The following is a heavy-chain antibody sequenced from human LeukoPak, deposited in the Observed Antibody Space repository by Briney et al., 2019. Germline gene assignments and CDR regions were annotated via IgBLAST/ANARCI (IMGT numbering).Heavy chain of an antibody. D-gene: IGHD3-3*01. J-gene: IGHJ4*02. CDR3: ARDLIQEWYFDY. CDR2: MKQDGSEK. CDR1: GFIFSSYW. Sequence: GGSLRLSCAASGFIFSSYWMTWVRQAPGKGLDWVANMKQDGSEKYYVDSVKGRFTISRDNTKNSLYLQMNSLRAEDTAVYYCARDLIQEWYFDYWGQGTLVTVSS. V-gene: IGHV3-7*03.